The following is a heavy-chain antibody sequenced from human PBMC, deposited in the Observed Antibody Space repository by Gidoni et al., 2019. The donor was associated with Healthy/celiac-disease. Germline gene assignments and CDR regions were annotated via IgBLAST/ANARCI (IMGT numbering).Heavy chain of an antibody. CDR2: IWYDGSNK. V-gene: IGHV3-33*01. Sequence: QVQLVESGGGVVQPGRSLRLSCAASGFTFSSYGMHWVRQAPGKGLEWVAVIWYDGSNKYYADSVKGRFTISRDNSKNTLYLQMNSLRAEDTAVYYCARERRGGSSWYARYYYGMDVWGQGTTVTVSS. D-gene: IGHD6-13*01. CDR3: ARERRGGSSWYARYYYGMDV. J-gene: IGHJ6*02. CDR1: GFTFSSYG.